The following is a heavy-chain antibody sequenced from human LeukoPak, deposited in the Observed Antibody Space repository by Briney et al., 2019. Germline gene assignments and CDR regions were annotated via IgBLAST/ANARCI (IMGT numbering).Heavy chain of an antibody. CDR1: GGSFSGYY. D-gene: IGHD2-21*01. J-gene: IGHJ4*02. CDR2: INHSGST. CDR3: ARGGIIPRMAPLRN. Sequence: SGTLSLTCAVSGGSFSGYYWSWIRQPPGKGLEWIGEINHSGSTNYNPSLKSRVTISVDTSKNQFSLKLSSVTAADTAVYYCARGGIIPRMAPLRNWGQGTLVTVSS. V-gene: IGHV4-34*01.